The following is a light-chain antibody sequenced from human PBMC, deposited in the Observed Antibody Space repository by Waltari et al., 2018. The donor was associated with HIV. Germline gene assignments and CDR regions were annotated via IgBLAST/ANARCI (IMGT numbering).Light chain of an antibody. CDR1: SSDVAGYNY. J-gene: IGLJ2*01. Sequence: QSALTQPPSASGSPGQSVTISCTGTSSDVAGYNYVSWYQQHPGKAPKLMIYEVNKRPSGVPDRFSGSKSGNTASLTVSGLQAEDEADYYCSSYAGSNNRVFGGGTKLTVL. CDR2: EVN. CDR3: SSYAGSNNRV. V-gene: IGLV2-8*01.